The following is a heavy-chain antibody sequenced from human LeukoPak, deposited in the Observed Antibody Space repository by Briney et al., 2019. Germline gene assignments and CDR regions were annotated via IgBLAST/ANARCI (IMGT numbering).Heavy chain of an antibody. V-gene: IGHV4-59*01. CDR2: IYYSGST. Sequence: SETLSLTCTVSGGSISSYYWSWIRQPPGKGLEWIGYIYYSGSTNYNPSLKSRVTISVDTSKNQFSLKLSSVTAADTAVYYCARVKVSYGYYSIDYWGQGTLVTVSS. CDR1: GGSISSYY. D-gene: IGHD5-18*01. J-gene: IGHJ4*02. CDR3: ARVKVSYGYYSIDY.